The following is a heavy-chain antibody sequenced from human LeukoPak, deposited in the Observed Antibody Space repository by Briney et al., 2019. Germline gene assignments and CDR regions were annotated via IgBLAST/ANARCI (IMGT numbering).Heavy chain of an antibody. CDR1: RFTFSSYG. D-gene: IGHD3-22*01. CDR2: ISYDGTKK. Sequence: GRSLRLSCAASRFTFSSYGMHWVRQAPGKGLEWVAAISYDGTKKYYSDSVKGRFTISRDNSKNTLYLQMNSLRAEDMAVYYCAALDYYDSSGYYLYYFDYWGQGTLVTVSS. J-gene: IGHJ4*02. CDR3: AALDYYDSSGYYLYYFDY. V-gene: IGHV3-30*03.